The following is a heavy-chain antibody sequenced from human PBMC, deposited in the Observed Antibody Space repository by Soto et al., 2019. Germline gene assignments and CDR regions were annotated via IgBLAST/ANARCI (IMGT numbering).Heavy chain of an antibody. CDR2: IYYSGST. CDR1: GGSISSYY. CDR3: ARELNYYDSSGYYPGDAFDI. V-gene: IGHV4-59*01. D-gene: IGHD3-22*01. J-gene: IGHJ3*02. Sequence: SETLSLTCTVSGGSISSYYWSWIRQPPGKGLEWIGYIYYSGSTNYNPSLKSRVTISVDTSKNQFSLKLSSVTAADTAVYYCARELNYYDSSGYYPGDAFDIWGQGTMVTVSS.